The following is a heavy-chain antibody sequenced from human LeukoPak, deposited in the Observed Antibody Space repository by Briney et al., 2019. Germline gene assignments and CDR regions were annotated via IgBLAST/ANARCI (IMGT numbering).Heavy chain of an antibody. Sequence: SETLSLTCAVYGGSFSGYYWSWIRQPPGKGLEWIGEINHSGSTNYNPSLKSRVTISVDTSKNQFSLKLSSVTAADTAVYCCARHTGRRLSPYYYGSGRSNWFDPWGQGTLVTVSS. CDR1: GGSFSGYY. D-gene: IGHD3-10*01. J-gene: IGHJ5*02. V-gene: IGHV4-34*01. CDR2: INHSGST. CDR3: ARHTGRRLSPYYYGSGRSNWFDP.